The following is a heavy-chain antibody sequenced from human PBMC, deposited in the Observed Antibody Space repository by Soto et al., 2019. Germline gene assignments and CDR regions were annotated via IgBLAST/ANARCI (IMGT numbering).Heavy chain of an antibody. J-gene: IGHJ5*02. CDR1: GYTFTGYY. Sequence: XSVKVTCKAFGYTFTGYYIDWVRQAPGQGLEWMGWINPKSGATKYAQKFQDRVIMTRDTSIYTVYMEVMRLRSDDSAIYYCARDAIYAVDIPGWFHPWGQGTPVTVSS. CDR2: INPKSGAT. V-gene: IGHV1-2*02. CDR3: ARDAIYAVDIPGWFHP. D-gene: IGHD2-21*01.